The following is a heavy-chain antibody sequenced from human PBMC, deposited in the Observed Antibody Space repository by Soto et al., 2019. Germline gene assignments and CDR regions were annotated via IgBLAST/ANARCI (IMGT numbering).Heavy chain of an antibody. J-gene: IGHJ4*02. Sequence: EVQLVESGGGLVQPGGSLRLSCAASGFTFGNYWMHWVRQAPGKGLEWVSRMNSDGSTTDYADSVKGRFTVSRDNAKNTLYLHMNSLRAEDTAVYYCATAEVDYWGPGTLVTVSS. CDR1: GFTFGNYW. CDR2: MNSDGSTT. CDR3: ATAEVDY. V-gene: IGHV3-74*01.